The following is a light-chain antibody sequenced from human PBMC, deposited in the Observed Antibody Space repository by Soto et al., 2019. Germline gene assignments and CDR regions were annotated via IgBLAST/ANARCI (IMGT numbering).Light chain of an antibody. CDR3: QHSGDFRWT. CDR1: QSVSSSY. Sequence: EIVLTQSPGTLSLSPGERATLSCRASQSVSSSYLAWYQQKPGQAPRLLIYGASSRATGIPDRFSGSGSGTDFTLTISRLEPEDFAVYYCQHSGDFRWTFGQGTKV. CDR2: GAS. V-gene: IGKV3-20*01. J-gene: IGKJ1*01.